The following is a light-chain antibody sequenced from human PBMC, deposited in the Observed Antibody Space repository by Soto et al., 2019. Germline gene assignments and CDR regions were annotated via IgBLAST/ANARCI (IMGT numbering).Light chain of an antibody. Sequence: DIQMTQSPSSLSASVGDRVTMTCRASQDIRSYVALNQQKPGEVPKLLIYAASTLQTGVPDRFSGGGFGTDFTLTISILRPEDVATYYCQRYHSALLTFGPGTKVDLK. CDR3: QRYHSALLT. CDR1: QDIRSY. CDR2: AAS. J-gene: IGKJ3*01. V-gene: IGKV1-27*01.